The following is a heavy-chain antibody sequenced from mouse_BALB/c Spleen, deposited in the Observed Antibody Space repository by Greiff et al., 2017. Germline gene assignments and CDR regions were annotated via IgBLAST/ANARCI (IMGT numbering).Heavy chain of an antibody. Sequence: EVKLMESGGGLVQPGGSRKLSCAASGFTFSSFGMHWVRQAPEKGLEWVAYISSGSSTIYYADTVKGRFTISRDNPKNTLFLQMTSLRSEDTAMYYCALYDGYPFAYWGQGTLVTVSA. CDR1: GFTFSSFG. D-gene: IGHD2-3*01. J-gene: IGHJ3*01. CDR3: ALYDGYPFAY. CDR2: ISSGSSTI. V-gene: IGHV5-17*02.